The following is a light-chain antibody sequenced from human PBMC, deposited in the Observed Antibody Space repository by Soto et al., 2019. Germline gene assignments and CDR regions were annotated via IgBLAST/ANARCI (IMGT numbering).Light chain of an antibody. CDR1: QSVSSSY. CDR3: QQYGNSPRT. Sequence: EIVLTQSPGTLSLSAGERATLSCRASQSVSSSYLAWYQQKPGQAPRLLIYGASSRATGIPDRFSGSGSGTDFTLTISGLEPEDFAVYYCQQYGNSPRTFGQGTKVDTK. V-gene: IGKV3-20*01. CDR2: GAS. J-gene: IGKJ1*01.